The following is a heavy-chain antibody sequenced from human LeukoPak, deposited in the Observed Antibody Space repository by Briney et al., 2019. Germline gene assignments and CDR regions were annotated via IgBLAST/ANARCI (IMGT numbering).Heavy chain of an antibody. CDR1: GGTFSSYA. J-gene: IGHJ4*02. D-gene: IGHD3-16*01. CDR3: ARESLGEMYGGRPIERYPFDY. Sequence: GASVKVSCKASGGTFSSYAISWVRQAPGQGLEWMGGIIPIFGTANYAQKFQGRVTITADESTSTAYMELNSLRSEDTAVYYCARESLGEMYGGRPIERYPFDYWGQGTLVTVSS. V-gene: IGHV1-69*13. CDR2: IIPIFGTA.